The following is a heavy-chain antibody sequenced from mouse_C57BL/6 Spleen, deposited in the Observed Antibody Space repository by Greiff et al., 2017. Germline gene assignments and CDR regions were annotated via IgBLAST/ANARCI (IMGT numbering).Heavy chain of an antibody. V-gene: IGHV1-66*01. Sequence: QVQLQQSGPELVKPGASVKISCKASGYSFTSYYIHWVKQRPGQGLEWIGWIYPGSGNTKYNEKFKGKATLTADTSSSTAYMQLSSLTSEDSAVYYCARRDTTVVAPFDYWGQGTTLTVSS. CDR2: IYPGSGNT. CDR3: ARRDTTVVAPFDY. CDR1: GYSFTSYY. J-gene: IGHJ2*01. D-gene: IGHD1-1*01.